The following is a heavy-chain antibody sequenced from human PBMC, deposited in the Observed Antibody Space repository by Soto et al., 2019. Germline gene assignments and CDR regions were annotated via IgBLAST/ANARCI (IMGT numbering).Heavy chain of an antibody. D-gene: IGHD3-22*01. CDR1: GLTVSRNY. V-gene: IGHV3-53*01. CDR2: LYSGGSS. J-gene: IGHJ4*02. Sequence: LRLSCAFSGLTVSRNYMSWVRQAPWKGLDWVSVLYSGGSSSYAESVKGRFTISRDSSKNILFLQMNSLRPEDTAIYYCAHSSGHHYYFDSWGQGTLVTVSS. CDR3: AHSSGHHYYFDS.